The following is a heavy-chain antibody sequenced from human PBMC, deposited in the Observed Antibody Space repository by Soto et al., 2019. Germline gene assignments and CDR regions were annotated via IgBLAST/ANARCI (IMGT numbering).Heavy chain of an antibody. CDR1: GFTFSSYA. D-gene: IGHD6-6*01. CDR2: IRGSGGSK. V-gene: IGHV3-23*01. J-gene: IGHJ4*02. Sequence: GGSLRLSCAASGFTFSSYAMSWVRQAPGKGLEWVAAIRGSGGSKYYADSVKGRFTISRDNSKNTLYLQMNSLRAEDTAVYYCAKYRVAALLGVYYFDYWGQGTLVTVSS. CDR3: AKYRVAALLGVYYFDY.